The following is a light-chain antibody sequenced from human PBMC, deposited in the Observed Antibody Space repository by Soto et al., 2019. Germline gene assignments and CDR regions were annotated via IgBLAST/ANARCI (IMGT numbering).Light chain of an antibody. CDR1: QSVSTS. CDR2: DAS. V-gene: IGKV3-11*01. CDR3: QVRNVWPT. J-gene: IGKJ1*01. Sequence: IVLTQSPATLYLSTGERAALSCRASQSVSTSLAWYQHKPGQAPRLIIYDASKRAPGIPARFSGSGSGTDFTLTISSLEPEDFAVYYCQVRNVWPTFGQGTKVEIK.